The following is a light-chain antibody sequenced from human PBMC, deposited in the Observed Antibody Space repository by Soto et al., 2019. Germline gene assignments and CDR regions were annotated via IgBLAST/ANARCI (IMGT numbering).Light chain of an antibody. V-gene: IGLV2-8*01. Sequence: QSVLTQPPSASGSLGQSVTISCTGSSSDVGAFDSVSWYQQHPHKAPQIIIYEVSKRPSGVPDRFSGSKSGNTASLTVSGLQADDEADYYCSSYTTSSSYVFGTGTKVTV. CDR1: SSDVGAFDS. CDR2: EVS. J-gene: IGLJ1*01. CDR3: SSYTTSSSYV.